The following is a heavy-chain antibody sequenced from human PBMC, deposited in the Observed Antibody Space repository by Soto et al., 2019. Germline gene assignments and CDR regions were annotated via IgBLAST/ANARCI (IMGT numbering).Heavy chain of an antibody. J-gene: IGHJ6*03. Sequence: GGSLRLSCAASGFTFSNAWMSWVRQAPGKGLEWVGRIKSKTDGGTTDYAAPVKGRFTISRDDSKNTLYLQMNSLKTEDTAVYYCTTAYDFWSGYYKEDYYYYMDVWGKGTTVTVSS. CDR1: GFTFSNAW. CDR2: IKSKTDGGTT. V-gene: IGHV3-15*01. CDR3: TTAYDFWSGYYKEDYYYYMDV. D-gene: IGHD3-3*01.